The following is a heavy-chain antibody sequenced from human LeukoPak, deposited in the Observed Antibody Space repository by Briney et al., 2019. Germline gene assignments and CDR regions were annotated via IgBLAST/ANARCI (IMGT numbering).Heavy chain of an antibody. CDR3: ASGERGYSYGPLDY. D-gene: IGHD5-18*01. Sequence: SETLSLTCTVCGGSIRSYYWSWIRQPPGKGLEWIGYIFYAGSTTYNPSLKSRVTISIDTSKNQFSLKLNSVTAADTAVYYCASGERGYSYGPLDYWGQGILVTVSS. J-gene: IGHJ4*02. CDR1: GGSIRSYY. CDR2: IFYAGST. V-gene: IGHV4-59*08.